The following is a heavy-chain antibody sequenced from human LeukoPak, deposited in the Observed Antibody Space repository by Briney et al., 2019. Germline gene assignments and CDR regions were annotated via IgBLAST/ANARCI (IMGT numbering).Heavy chain of an antibody. V-gene: IGHV3-23*01. J-gene: IGHJ4*02. CDR2: ISISGGST. CDR1: GFTFSSYA. D-gene: IGHD1-7*01. Sequence: GGSLRLSCAASGFTFSSYAMSWVRQAPGKGLEWVSSISISGGSTYYADSVKGRFTISRDNSKNTLYLQMNSLRAEDTAVYYCAKVETGTTIDYWGQGTLVTVSS. CDR3: AKVETGTTIDY.